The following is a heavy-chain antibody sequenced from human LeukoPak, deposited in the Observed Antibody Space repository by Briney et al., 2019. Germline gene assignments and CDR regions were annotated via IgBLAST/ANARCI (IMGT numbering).Heavy chain of an antibody. D-gene: IGHD5-12*01. CDR1: GYTFTGYY. J-gene: IGHJ6*03. CDR3: ATHSPEWRYSGYYNYYYIDV. Sequence: ASVKVSCTASGYTFTGYYMHWVRQAPGQGLEWMGWISAYNGNTNYAQKLQGRVTMTEDTSTDTAYMELNSLTSEDTAVYYCATHSPEWRYSGYYNYYYIDVWGKGTTVIVAS. CDR2: ISAYNGNT. V-gene: IGHV1-18*04.